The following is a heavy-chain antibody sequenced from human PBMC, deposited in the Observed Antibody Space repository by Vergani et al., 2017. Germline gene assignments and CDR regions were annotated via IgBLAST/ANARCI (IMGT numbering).Heavy chain of an antibody. CDR2: IWYDGSNK. CDR3: ARDGVVVPAAIPYYYYYMDV. J-gene: IGHJ6*03. CDR1: GFTFSSYG. D-gene: IGHD2-2*01. V-gene: IGHV3-33*01. Sequence: QVQLVESGGGVVQPGRSLRLSCAASGFTFSSYGMHWVRQAPGKGLEWVAVIWYDGSNKYYADSVKGRFTISTDNSKNTLYLQMNSLRAEDTAVYYCARDGVVVPAAIPYYYYYMDVWGKGTTVTVSS.